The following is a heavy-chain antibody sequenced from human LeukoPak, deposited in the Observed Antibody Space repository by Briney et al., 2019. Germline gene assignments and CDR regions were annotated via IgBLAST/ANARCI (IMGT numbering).Heavy chain of an antibody. Sequence: SETLSLTCIVSGDSISSNSYYWGWIRQPPGKGLEWIGSIYYSGSTYYNPSLKSRVTISVDTSKKQFSLNLSSVTAADTAVYFCARLRRGCSGGDCYLDYYGIDVWGPGTTVTVSS. CDR1: GDSISSNSYY. CDR3: ARLRRGCSGGDCYLDYYGIDV. D-gene: IGHD2-21*02. V-gene: IGHV4-39*01. CDR2: IYYSGST. J-gene: IGHJ6*02.